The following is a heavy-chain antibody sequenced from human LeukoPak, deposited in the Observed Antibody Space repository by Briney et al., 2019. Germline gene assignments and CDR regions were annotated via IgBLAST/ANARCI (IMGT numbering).Heavy chain of an antibody. D-gene: IGHD3-10*01. J-gene: IGHJ4*02. CDR1: GYTFTKYA. CDR3: TRDFYNSGSSLLDY. Sequence: ASVKVSCKASGYTFTKYAMNWLRQAPGQRPEWMGWISTGTGNPTYAQGFTGRFVFSLDTSVSTAYLEITSLKAEDTAVYHCTRDFYNSGSSLLDYWGQGTLVTVSS. CDR2: ISTGTGNP. V-gene: IGHV7-4-1*02.